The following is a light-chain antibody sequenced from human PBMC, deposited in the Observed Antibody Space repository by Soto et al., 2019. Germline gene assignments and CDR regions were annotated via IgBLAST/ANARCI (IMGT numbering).Light chain of an antibody. CDR1: QSISGY. J-gene: IGKJ5*01. CDR3: QQRNYWQVT. CDR2: DVS. Sequence: EIVLTQSPVTLSLSPGERATLSCRASQSISGYLAWYQQKPGQAPRLLIYDVSNRATGIPARFSGSGSRTDFTLTISSLEPEDFAIYYCQQRNYWQVTFGQGTRLEIK. V-gene: IGKV3-11*01.